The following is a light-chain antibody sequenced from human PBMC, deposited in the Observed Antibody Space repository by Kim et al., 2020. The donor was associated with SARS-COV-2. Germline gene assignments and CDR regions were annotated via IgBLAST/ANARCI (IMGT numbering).Light chain of an antibody. CDR2: GGS. J-gene: IGKJ4*01. V-gene: IGKV3-20*01. Sequence: EIVLTQSPVTLSLSPGERATLSCRASHIISGSYLTWYQQRPGQAPRLLIYGGSNRATDTPDRFSGSGSGTDFTLTISRLEPEDFGVYYCQQYGRPPLTFGGGTKVDIK. CDR3: QQYGRPPLT. CDR1: HIISGSY.